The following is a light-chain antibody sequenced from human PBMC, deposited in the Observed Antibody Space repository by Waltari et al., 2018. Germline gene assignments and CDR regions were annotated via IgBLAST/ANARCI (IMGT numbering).Light chain of an antibody. CDR2: YDR. V-gene: IGLV3-21*04. J-gene: IGLJ2*01. Sequence: SYVLTQPPSVSVAPGETTRITCGGTSIGGKAVHWYQQTPGQAPVLVIYYDRDRPSGIPERFSGSNYGNTATLTISRVEAGDEADYYCQVSDSSSDLVVFGGGTKLTVL. CDR1: SIGGKA. CDR3: QVSDSSSDLVV.